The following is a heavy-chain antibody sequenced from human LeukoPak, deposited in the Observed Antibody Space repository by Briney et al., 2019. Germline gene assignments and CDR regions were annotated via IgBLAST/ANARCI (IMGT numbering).Heavy chain of an antibody. J-gene: IGHJ3*02. CDR2: MYTSGST. CDR3: ARFPGYSSGWADAFDI. Sequence: SETLSLTCTVSGGSISSYYWSWIRQPAGKGLEWIGRMYTSGSTNYNPSLKSRVTISVDTSKNQFSLKLSSVTAADTAVYYCARFPGYSSGWADAFDIWGQGTMVTVSS. D-gene: IGHD6-19*01. V-gene: IGHV4-4*07. CDR1: GGSISSYY.